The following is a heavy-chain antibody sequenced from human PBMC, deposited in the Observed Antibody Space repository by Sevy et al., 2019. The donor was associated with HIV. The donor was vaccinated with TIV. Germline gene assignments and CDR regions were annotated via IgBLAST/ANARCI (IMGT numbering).Heavy chain of an antibody. D-gene: IGHD5-18*01. CDR1: GFTFSSYG. Sequence: GGSLRLSCAASGFTFSSYGMHWVRQAPGKGLEWVSAISGSGGSTYYADSVKGRFTISRDNSKNTLYLQMNSLRAEDTAVYYCAKDLGYSYGPYPNYYGMDVWGQGTTVTVSS. V-gene: IGHV3-23*01. CDR3: AKDLGYSYGPYPNYYGMDV. CDR2: ISGSGGST. J-gene: IGHJ6*02.